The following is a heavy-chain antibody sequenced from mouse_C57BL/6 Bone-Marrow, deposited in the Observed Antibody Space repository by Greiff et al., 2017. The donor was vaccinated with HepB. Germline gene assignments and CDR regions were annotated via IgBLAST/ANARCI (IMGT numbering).Heavy chain of an antibody. CDR2: IDPSDSET. D-gene: IGHD2-4*01. V-gene: IGHV1-52*01. Sequence: QVQLQQPGAELVRPGSSVKLSCKASGYTFTSYWMHWVKQRPIQGLEWIGNIDPSDSETHYNQKFKDKATLTVDKSSSTAYMQLSSLTSEDSAVYFCARGMIKGLFAYWGQGTLVTVSA. CDR3: ARGMIKGLFAY. J-gene: IGHJ3*01. CDR1: GYTFTSYW.